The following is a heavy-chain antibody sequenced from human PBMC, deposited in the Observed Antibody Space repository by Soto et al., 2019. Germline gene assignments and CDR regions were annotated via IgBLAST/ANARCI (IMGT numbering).Heavy chain of an antibody. D-gene: IGHD2-15*01. V-gene: IGHV3-30*18. J-gene: IGHJ4*02. CDR2: ISYDGSNK. Sequence: QVQLVESGGGVVQPGRSLRLSCAASGFTFSSYGMHWVRQAPGKGLEWVAVISYDGSNKYYADSVKGRFTIPRDNSKNTLYLQMNSLRAEDTAVYYCAKDEEGRVVASLAYYFDYWGQGTLVTVSS. CDR3: AKDEEGRVVASLAYYFDY. CDR1: GFTFSSYG.